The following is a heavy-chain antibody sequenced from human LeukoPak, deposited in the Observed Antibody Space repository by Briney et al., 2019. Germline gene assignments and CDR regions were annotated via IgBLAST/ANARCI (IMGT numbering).Heavy chain of an antibody. J-gene: IGHJ4*02. D-gene: IGHD6-13*01. CDR2: IIPILGIA. CDR3: ASPRYSSWYYFDY. CDR1: GGTFSRYA. V-gene: IGHV1-69*04. Sequence: SVKVSCKASGGTFSRYAISWVRQAPGQGLEWMGRIIPILGIANYAQKFQGRVTITADKSTSTAYMELSSLRSEDSAVYYCASPRYSSWYYFDYWGQGTLVTVSS.